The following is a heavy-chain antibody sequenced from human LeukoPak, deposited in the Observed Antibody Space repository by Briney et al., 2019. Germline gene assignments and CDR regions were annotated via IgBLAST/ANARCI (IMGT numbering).Heavy chain of an antibody. CDR3: ARGRDIVATVDY. J-gene: IGHJ4*02. CDR1: GYTFTSYD. D-gene: IGHD5-12*01. V-gene: IGHV1-8*01. CDR2: MNPNSGST. Sequence: ASVKVSCKASGYTFTSYDINWVRHATGQGLEWMGWMNPNSGSTGYAQKFQGRVTMTRNTSISTAYMELSSLRSEDTAVYYCARGRDIVATVDYWGQGTLVTVSS.